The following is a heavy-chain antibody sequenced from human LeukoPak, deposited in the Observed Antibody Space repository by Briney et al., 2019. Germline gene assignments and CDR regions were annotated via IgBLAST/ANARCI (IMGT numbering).Heavy chain of an antibody. CDR3: AKDVYYDSSGYPYYFDY. CDR2: ISYDGSNK. CDR1: GFTFSGYG. J-gene: IGHJ4*02. Sequence: GRSLRLSCAASGFTFSGYGMHWVRQAPGKGLEWVAVISYDGSNKYYADSVKGRFTISRDNSKNTLYLQMNSLRAEDTAVYYCAKDVYYDSSGYPYYFDYWGQGTLVTVSS. V-gene: IGHV3-30*18. D-gene: IGHD3-22*01.